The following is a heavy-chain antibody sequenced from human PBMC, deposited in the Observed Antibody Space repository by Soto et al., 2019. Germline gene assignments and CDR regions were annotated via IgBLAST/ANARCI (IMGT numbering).Heavy chain of an antibody. Sequence: SSETLSLTCTVSGGSISSGDYYWSWIRQPPGKGLEWIGYIYYSGSTYYNPSLKSRVTISVDTSKNQFSLKLGSVTAADTAVYYCARDWYGDYNWFDPWGQGTLVTVSS. D-gene: IGHD4-17*01. V-gene: IGHV4-30-4*01. CDR3: ARDWYGDYNWFDP. CDR1: GGSISSGDYY. CDR2: IYYSGST. J-gene: IGHJ5*02.